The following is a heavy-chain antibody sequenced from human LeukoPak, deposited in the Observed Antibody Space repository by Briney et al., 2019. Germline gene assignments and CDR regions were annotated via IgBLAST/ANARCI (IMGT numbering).Heavy chain of an antibody. Sequence: GRSLRLSCAASGFTFSSYAMHWVRQAPGKGLEWVAVISYDGSNKYYADSVKGRFTISRDNSKNTLYLQMNSLRAEDTAVYYCARDPQDIVVVVAAKGGYYYGIDVWGQGTTVTVSS. D-gene: IGHD2-15*01. V-gene: IGHV3-30-3*01. J-gene: IGHJ6*02. CDR2: ISYDGSNK. CDR3: ARDPQDIVVVVAAKGGYYYGIDV. CDR1: GFTFSSYA.